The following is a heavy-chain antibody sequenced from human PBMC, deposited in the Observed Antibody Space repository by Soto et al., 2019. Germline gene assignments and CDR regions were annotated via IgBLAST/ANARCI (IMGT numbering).Heavy chain of an antibody. D-gene: IGHD2-2*01. CDR3: AREDRDRETGLVPAAIDGMDV. CDR2: IIPIFGTP. J-gene: IGHJ6*02. V-gene: IGHV1-69*08. CDR1: GGTFSRYS. Sequence: QVQLVQSGAEVKKPGSSVKVSCKASGGTFSRYSITWVRQAPGHGLEWIGRIIPIFGTPPYAQKFQGRGTVAADEPTSTAYMELSSLRSDDKAVYYCAREDRDRETGLVPAAIDGMDVWGQGTTVTVSS.